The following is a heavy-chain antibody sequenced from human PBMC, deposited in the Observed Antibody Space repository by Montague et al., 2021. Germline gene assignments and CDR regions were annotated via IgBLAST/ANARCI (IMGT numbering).Heavy chain of an antibody. D-gene: IGHD6-19*01. CDR2: IRTKAYGGTT. CDR3: TRGFCPRVAGGRRGWFDP. V-gene: IGHV3-49*03. J-gene: IGHJ5*02. CDR1: GFRFGDYA. Sequence: SLRLSCAVSGFRFGDYAMSWFRQAPGKGLEWVGFIRTKAYGGTTXYAASVKGRFTISRDDSKSIAYLQMNSLKTGDTAVYYCTRGFCPRVAGGRRGWFDPWGQGTLVTVSS.